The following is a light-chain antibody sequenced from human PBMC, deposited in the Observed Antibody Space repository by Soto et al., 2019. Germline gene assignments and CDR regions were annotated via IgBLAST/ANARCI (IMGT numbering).Light chain of an antibody. J-gene: IGKJ4*01. CDR1: QSVNSK. CDR3: QEYNNWPPLT. Sequence: EIVMTQSPATLSVSPGDGATLSCRASQSVNSKLAWYQQKPGQAPRLLIYGASTRATGVPARFSGSGSGTEFTLTISSLQSEDFAVYYCQEYNNWPPLTFGGGTKVDIK. CDR2: GAS. V-gene: IGKV3-15*01.